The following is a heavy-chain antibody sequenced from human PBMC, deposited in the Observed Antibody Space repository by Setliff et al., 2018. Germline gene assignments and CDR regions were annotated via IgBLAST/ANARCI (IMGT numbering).Heavy chain of an antibody. D-gene: IGHD3-9*01. Sequence: GGSLRLSCAASGFTLSSYGMHWVRQAPGKGLEWVAVVSHEGSTKDYIDSVKGRFAISRDNSKNTLYLQMNGLTAADTAIYYCARANTTGYYYFDYWGQGTLVTVSS. CDR3: ARANTTGYYYFDY. CDR2: VSHEGSTK. V-gene: IGHV3-30*10. J-gene: IGHJ4*02. CDR1: GFTLSSYG.